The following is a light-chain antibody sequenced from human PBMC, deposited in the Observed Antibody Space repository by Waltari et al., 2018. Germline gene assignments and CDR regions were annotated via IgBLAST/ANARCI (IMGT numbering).Light chain of an antibody. CDR2: GKD. Sequence: SSELTQDPVVSVAFGQTVRITCQGDSLRNYDASWYQQKPGQAPLLVISGKDNRPSGIPERFSGSSSGNTASVTTTGGQAEDEADYYCESRESSGNQYVVGTGTKVSVL. CDR1: SLRNYD. J-gene: IGLJ1*01. V-gene: IGLV3-19*01. CDR3: ESRESSGNQYV.